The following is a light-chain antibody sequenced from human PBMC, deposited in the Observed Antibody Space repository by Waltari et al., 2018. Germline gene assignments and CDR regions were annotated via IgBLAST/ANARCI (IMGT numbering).Light chain of an antibody. V-gene: IGLV2-23*02. CDR3: CAFAGYGVYV. CDR2: EVS. CDR1: SSDVVDYPL. Sequence: SALTQPASVSGSPGQSITISCTESSSDVVDYPLLSWYHHHPGGAPKLLIYEVSKRPSGVSSRFSGSKSGKTASPTISGLQAEDEGDYYCCAFAGYGVYVFGSGTHVAVL. J-gene: IGLJ1*01.